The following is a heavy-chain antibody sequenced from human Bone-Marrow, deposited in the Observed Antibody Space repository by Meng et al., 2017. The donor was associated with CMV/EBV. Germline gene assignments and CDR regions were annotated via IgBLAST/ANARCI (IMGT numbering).Heavy chain of an antibody. D-gene: IGHD5-18*01. CDR3: ARREILGYSEGLYAFNV. J-gene: IGHJ3*01. Sequence: GESLKISCAASGFHVRSNYMAWVRQAPGKGLEWVSVIYSGGIHSDGDTYHTDSVKGRFTISRDNSKNTLYLQMDSLRTEDTAVYYCARREILGYSEGLYAFNVWGQGTRVTFSS. CDR2: IYSGGIHSDGDT. CDR1: GFHVRSNY. V-gene: IGHV3-53*05.